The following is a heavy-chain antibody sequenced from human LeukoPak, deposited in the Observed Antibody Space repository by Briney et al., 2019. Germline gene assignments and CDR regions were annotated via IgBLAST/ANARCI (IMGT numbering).Heavy chain of an antibody. CDR1: GFTFSSYS. CDR2: ISASSIYK. CDR3: ARAPVIFGSGTQDAFDI. D-gene: IGHD3-10*01. J-gene: IGHJ3*02. V-gene: IGHV3-21*01. Sequence: GGSLRLSCAASGFTFSSYSMNWVRQAPGKGLEWVASISASSIYKYYGDPVKGRFTISRDNSRNSAYLQMDSLSPEDTAVYYCARAPVIFGSGTQDAFDIWGQGTMVTVSS.